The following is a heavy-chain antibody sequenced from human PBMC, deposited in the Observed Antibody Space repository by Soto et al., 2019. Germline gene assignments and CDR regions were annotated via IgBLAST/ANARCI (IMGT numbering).Heavy chain of an antibody. CDR2: MNPNSGNT. Sequence: ASVKVSCKASGYTFTSYDINWVRQATGQGLEWMGWMNPNSGNTGYAQKFQGRVTMTRNTSISTAYMELSSLRSEDTAVYYSARDFWSGYYRWFDPWGQGTLVTVSS. D-gene: IGHD3-3*01. CDR3: ARDFWSGYYRWFDP. CDR1: GYTFTSYD. V-gene: IGHV1-8*01. J-gene: IGHJ5*02.